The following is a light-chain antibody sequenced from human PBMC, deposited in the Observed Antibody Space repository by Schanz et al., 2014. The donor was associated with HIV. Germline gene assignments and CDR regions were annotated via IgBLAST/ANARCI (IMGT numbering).Light chain of an antibody. J-gene: IGKJ1*01. V-gene: IGKV3-15*01. CDR3: QQFDNWPPWT. CDR1: QSVSSN. Sequence: EIVMTQSPATLSASPGERATLSCRASQSVSSNLAWYQQKPGQAPRLLIYGASTRATGVPARFSGSGSGTEFSLTISSLQSEDFAVYYCQQFDNWPPWTFGQGTKVEFK. CDR2: GAS.